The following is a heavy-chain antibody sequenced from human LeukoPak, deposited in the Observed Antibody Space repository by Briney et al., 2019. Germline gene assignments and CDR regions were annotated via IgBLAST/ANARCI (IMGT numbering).Heavy chain of an antibody. CDR1: GFTFSSYG. J-gene: IGHJ6*03. Sequence: GGSLRLSCAASGFTFSSYGMSWVRQAPGKGLEGVSAISGSGGSTYYADSVKGRFTISRDNSKNTLYLQMNSLRAEDTAVYYCARGGVATMSGYYYYYMDVWGKGTTVTVSS. V-gene: IGHV3-23*01. D-gene: IGHD5-12*01. CDR3: ARGGVATMSGYYYYYMDV. CDR2: ISGSGGST.